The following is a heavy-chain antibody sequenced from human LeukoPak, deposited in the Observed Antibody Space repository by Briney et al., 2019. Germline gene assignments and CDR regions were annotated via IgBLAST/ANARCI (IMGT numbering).Heavy chain of an antibody. CDR3: ARGGITIFGGIIYQDY. J-gene: IGHJ4*02. CDR2: INWNGRST. Sequence: GSLRLSCAASGFTFDDYGMSWVRQAPGKGLEWVSGINWNGRSTGYADSVKGRFTISRDNAKNSLYLQMNSLRAEDTAFYYCARGGITIFGGIIYQDYWGQGTLVTVSS. CDR1: GFTFDDYG. V-gene: IGHV3-20*04. D-gene: IGHD3-3*01.